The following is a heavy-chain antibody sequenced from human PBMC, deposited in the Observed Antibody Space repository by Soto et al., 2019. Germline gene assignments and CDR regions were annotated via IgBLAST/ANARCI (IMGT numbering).Heavy chain of an antibody. Sequence: QVQLVESGGGVVQPGRSLRLSCAASGFTFSSYAMHWVRQAPGKGLEWVAVISYDGSNKNYADSVKGRFTISRDNSKNTLYLQMNSLRAEDTAVYYCARGYDFWSGYYYPYGMDV. CDR1: GFTFSSYA. D-gene: IGHD3-3*01. CDR2: ISYDGSNK. J-gene: IGHJ6*01. V-gene: IGHV3-30-3*01. CDR3: ARGYDFWSGYYYPYGMDV.